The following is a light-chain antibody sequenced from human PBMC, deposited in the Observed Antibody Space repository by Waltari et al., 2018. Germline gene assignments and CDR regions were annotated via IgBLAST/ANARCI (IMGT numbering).Light chain of an antibody. Sequence: ALTQSPGTLSLSPGETANLQCRASPSISKYLGGYQQRPGHAPRPPIYAASTTATGVPDRFSGSGYGTDFTLTISRLEPEDFAVEYCQNHERLPATFGQGTKVEIK. CDR1: PSISKY. V-gene: IGKV3-20*01. J-gene: IGKJ1*01. CDR3: QNHERLPAT. CDR2: AAS.